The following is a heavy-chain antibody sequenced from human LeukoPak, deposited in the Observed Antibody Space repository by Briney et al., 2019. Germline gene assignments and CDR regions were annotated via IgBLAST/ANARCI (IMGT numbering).Heavy chain of an antibody. CDR2: INAGNGNT. J-gene: IGHJ4*02. CDR3: ARHERDFDY. Sequence: ASVKVSCKVSGYTLTELSMHWVRQAPGQRPEWMGWINAGNGNTKYSEKFQGRISFSRDTSATTVHMDLRSLRSEDTAVYYCARHERDFDYWGQGTLVTVSS. D-gene: IGHD1-1*01. V-gene: IGHV1-3*01. CDR1: GYTLTELS.